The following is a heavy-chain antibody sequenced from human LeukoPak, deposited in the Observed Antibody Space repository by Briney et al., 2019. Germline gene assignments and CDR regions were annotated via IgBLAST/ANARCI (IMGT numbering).Heavy chain of an antibody. CDR1: GFTFSRYW. Sequence: PGGSLRLSCATSGFTFSRYWMTWVRQAPGKGLEWVANIKQDGSETYYVDSVKGRFTISRDNVKNSLYLQMNSLRSEDTAVYYCARPNDYGDHAVPRPFDLWGRGTLATVSS. CDR2: IKQDGSET. V-gene: IGHV3-7*01. CDR3: ARPNDYGDHAVPRPFDL. D-gene: IGHD4-17*01. J-gene: IGHJ2*01.